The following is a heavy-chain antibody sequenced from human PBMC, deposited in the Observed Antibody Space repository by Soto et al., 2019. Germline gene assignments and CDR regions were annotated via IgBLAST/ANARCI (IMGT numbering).Heavy chain of an antibody. D-gene: IGHD6-13*01. CDR2: ISSSSSTI. J-gene: IGHJ4*02. CDR1: GFTFSSYS. Sequence: EVQLVESGGGLVQPGGSLRLSCAASGFTFSSYSMNWVRQAPGKGLEWVSYISSSSSTIYYADSVKGRFTISRDNAKNSLYMRMNSLRDEDMGVYYCAREVSSSWLTVDYWGQGTLVTVSS. CDR3: AREVSSSWLTVDY. V-gene: IGHV3-48*02.